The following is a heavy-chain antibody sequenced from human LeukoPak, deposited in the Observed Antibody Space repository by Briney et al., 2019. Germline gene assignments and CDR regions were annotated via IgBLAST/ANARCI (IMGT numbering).Heavy chain of an antibody. J-gene: IGHJ5*02. CDR3: ARSTQRYSADWFDP. CDR2: IYYSGST. CDR1: GGSISSGGYS. V-gene: IGHV4-61*08. Sequence: SETLSLTCAVSGGSISSGGYSWSWIRQPPGKGLEWIGYIYYSGSTNYNPSLKSRVTISVDTSKNQFSLKLSSVTAADTAVYYCARSTQRYSADWFDPWGQGTLVTVSS. D-gene: IGHD5-12*01.